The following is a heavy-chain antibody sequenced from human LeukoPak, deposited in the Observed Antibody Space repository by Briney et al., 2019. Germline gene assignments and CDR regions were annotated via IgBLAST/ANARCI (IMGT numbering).Heavy chain of an antibody. CDR2: TYYRSKCYN. CDR3: TRGGTGACTSSNCYFDY. CDR1: GDSVSMTGAA. Sequence: SQTLSLTCVISGDSVSMTGAAWNWIRQSPSRGLEWLGRTYYRSKCYNDYAVSVRGRISINPDTAKNQFSLQLNSVTPEDTAIYYCTRGGTGACTSSNCYFDYWGQGTLVTVSS. V-gene: IGHV6-1*01. J-gene: IGHJ4*02. D-gene: IGHD2-8*01.